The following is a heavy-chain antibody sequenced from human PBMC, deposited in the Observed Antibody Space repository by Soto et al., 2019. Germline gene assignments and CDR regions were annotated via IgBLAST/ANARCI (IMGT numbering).Heavy chain of an antibody. CDR3: AKDSRIAVAGTDY. V-gene: IGHV3-30*18. CDR2: ISYDGSNK. J-gene: IGHJ4*02. Sequence: PGGSLRLSCAASGFTFSSYGMHWVRQAPGKGLKWVAVISYDGSNKYYADSVKGRFTISRDNSKNTLYLQMNSLRAEDTAVYYCAKDSRIAVAGTDYWGQGTLVTVSS. CDR1: GFTFSSYG. D-gene: IGHD6-19*01.